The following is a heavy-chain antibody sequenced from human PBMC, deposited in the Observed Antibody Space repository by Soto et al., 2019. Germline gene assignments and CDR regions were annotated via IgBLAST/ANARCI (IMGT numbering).Heavy chain of an antibody. V-gene: IGHV4-31*03. D-gene: IGHD1-26*01. Sequence: QVQLQESGPGLVKPSQTLSLTCTVSGGSISSGGYYWSWIRQHPGKGLEWIGYINYSGRTSYTPSLKNRVTISEDKSKKQCSLKLSSVTAADTAVSYCARTPLLWGQGTLVTVSS. J-gene: IGHJ4*02. CDR2: INYSGRT. CDR1: GGSISSGGYY. CDR3: ARTPLL.